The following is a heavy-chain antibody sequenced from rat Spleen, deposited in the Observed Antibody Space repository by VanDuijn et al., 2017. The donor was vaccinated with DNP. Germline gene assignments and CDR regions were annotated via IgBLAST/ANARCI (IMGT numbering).Heavy chain of an antibody. CDR3: AWPST. V-gene: IGHV6-6*01. CDR1: GFTFSSAW. D-gene: IGHD1-10*01. J-gene: IGHJ2*01. Sequence: EVQFLESGGGLVQPGNSLKLSCATSGFTFSSAWMYWYRQFPEKRLEWVARIKPKSNNYATDYTDSVKGRFTISRDDCKSTIYLQMNNLKEEDTAIYYCAWPSTWGQGVMVTVSS. CDR2: IKPKSNNYAT.